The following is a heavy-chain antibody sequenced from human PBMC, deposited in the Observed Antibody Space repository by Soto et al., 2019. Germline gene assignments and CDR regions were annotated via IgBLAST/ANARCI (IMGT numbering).Heavy chain of an antibody. CDR1: GDTFTGYY. Sequence: QVQLVQSGAEVKKPGASVTVSCRASGDTFTGYYMHWVRQAPGQGLEWMGWINPNSGVTKYAQKFQGWVTMTRDTSIRTVYMELSRLRSDDTAVYYCARESVGATATLDYYYFYKDVWGTGTTVTVSS. CDR2: INPNSGVT. J-gene: IGHJ6*03. CDR3: ARESVGATATLDYYYFYKDV. V-gene: IGHV1-2*04. D-gene: IGHD1-26*01.